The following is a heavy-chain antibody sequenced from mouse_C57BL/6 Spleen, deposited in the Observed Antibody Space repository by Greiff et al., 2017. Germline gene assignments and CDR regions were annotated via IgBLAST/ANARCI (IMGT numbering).Heavy chain of an antibody. J-gene: IGHJ2*01. D-gene: IGHD1-1*01. Sequence: VQLQQPGAELVKPGASVKLSCKASGYTFTSYWMQWVKQRPGQGLEWIGEIDPSDSYTNYNQKFKGKATLTVDTSSSTAYMQLSSLTSEDSAVYYCARPSYYYGSSYDDWGQGTTLTVSS. CDR1: GYTFTSYW. CDR2: IDPSDSYT. CDR3: ARPSYYYGSSYDD. V-gene: IGHV1-50*01.